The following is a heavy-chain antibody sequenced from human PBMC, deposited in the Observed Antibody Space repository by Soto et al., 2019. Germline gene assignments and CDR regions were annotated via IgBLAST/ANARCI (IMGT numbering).Heavy chain of an antibody. V-gene: IGHV3-30-3*01. CDR1: GFTFSSYA. J-gene: IGHJ4*02. Sequence: QVQLVESGGGVVQPGRSLRLSCAASGFTFSSYAMHWVRQAPGKGLEWVAVISYDGSNKYYADSVKGRFTISRDNSKNTLYLQMNSLRAEDTAVYYCARDPRDYGGNIDYWGQGTLFTVSS. CDR3: ARDPRDYGGNIDY. CDR2: ISYDGSNK. D-gene: IGHD4-17*01.